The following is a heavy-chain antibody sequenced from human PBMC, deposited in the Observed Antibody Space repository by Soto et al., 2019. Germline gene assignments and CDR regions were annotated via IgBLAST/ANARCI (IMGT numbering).Heavy chain of an antibody. CDR2: IYYSGST. Sequence: SETLSLTCTVSGCSISRGGYYWSWIRQHPGKGLEWIGYIYYSGSTYYNPSLKSRVTISVDTSKNQFSLKLSSVTAADTAVYYCARDPYYYYGMDVWGQGTTVTVSS. V-gene: IGHV4-31*03. CDR3: ARDPYYYYGMDV. J-gene: IGHJ6*02. CDR1: GCSISRGGYY.